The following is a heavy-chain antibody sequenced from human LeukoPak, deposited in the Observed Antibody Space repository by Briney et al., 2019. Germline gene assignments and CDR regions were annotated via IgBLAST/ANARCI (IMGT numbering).Heavy chain of an antibody. Sequence: PGGSLRLSCAGSGFTFSNYAMTWVRQAPGKGLEWVSAISGSGGSTYYADSVKGRFTISRDNSKNTLYLQMNSLRAEDTAVYYCAKSADYDYVWGSSNAFDIWGQGTMVTVSS. D-gene: IGHD3-16*01. CDR2: ISGSGGST. CDR1: GFTFSNYA. V-gene: IGHV3-23*01. CDR3: AKSADYDYVWGSSNAFDI. J-gene: IGHJ3*02.